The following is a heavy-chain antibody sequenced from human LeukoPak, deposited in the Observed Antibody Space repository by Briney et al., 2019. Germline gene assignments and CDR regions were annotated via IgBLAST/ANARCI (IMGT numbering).Heavy chain of an antibody. D-gene: IGHD5-12*01. Sequence: SETLSLTCTVSGGSISSYYWSWIRQPPGKGLEWIGYIYYSGSTNYNPSLKSRVTISVDTSKNQFSLKLSSVTAADTAVYYCARVGYSGYETDYYYGMDVWGQGTTATVSS. CDR2: IYYSGST. CDR3: ARVGYSGYETDYYYGMDV. CDR1: GGSISSYY. J-gene: IGHJ6*02. V-gene: IGHV4-59*08.